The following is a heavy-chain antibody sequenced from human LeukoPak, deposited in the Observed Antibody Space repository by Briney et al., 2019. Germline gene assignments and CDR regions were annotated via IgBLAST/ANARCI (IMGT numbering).Heavy chain of an antibody. CDR1: GYTFTSYG. CDR2: ISAYNGNT. V-gene: IGHV1-18*01. J-gene: IGHJ4*02. CDR3: ARDPEFVGYSSGYYYFVY. D-gene: IGHD3-22*01. Sequence: ASVKVSCKASGYTFTSYGISWVRQAPGQGLEWMGWISAYNGNTNYAQKLQGRVTMTTDTSTSTAYMELRSLRSDDTAVYYCARDPEFVGYSSGYYYFVYWGQGTLVTVSS.